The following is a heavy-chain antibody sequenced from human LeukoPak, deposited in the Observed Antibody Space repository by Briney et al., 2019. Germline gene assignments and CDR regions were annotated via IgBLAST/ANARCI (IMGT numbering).Heavy chain of an antibody. D-gene: IGHD5-18*01. CDR2: IYYSGST. CDR1: GGSISSSSYY. CDR3: ARQPDPHLPAIATEGGFDP. V-gene: IGHV4-39*01. Sequence: SETLSLTCTVSGGSISSSSYYWGWIRQPPGKGLEWLGSIYYSGSTYYNPSLKSRVTISVDTSKNQFSLKLSSVTAADTAVYYCARQPDPHLPAIATEGGFDPWGQGTLVTVSS. J-gene: IGHJ5*02.